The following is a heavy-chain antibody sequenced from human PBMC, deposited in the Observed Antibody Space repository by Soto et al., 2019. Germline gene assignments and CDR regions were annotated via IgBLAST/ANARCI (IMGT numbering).Heavy chain of an antibody. D-gene: IGHD4-17*01. Sequence: QITLKESGPALVKPTQTLTLTCTLSGFSLSTSGVGVGWIRQPPGKALEWLALVYWDDDKRYRPSLKSRLTTTTDTSKKQVDLRMAIRDPVDTASYYCARHMTTVGYFDYWGQGTLVTVSS. CDR1: GFSLSTSGVG. CDR3: ARHMTTVGYFDY. CDR2: VYWDDDK. J-gene: IGHJ4*02. V-gene: IGHV2-5*02.